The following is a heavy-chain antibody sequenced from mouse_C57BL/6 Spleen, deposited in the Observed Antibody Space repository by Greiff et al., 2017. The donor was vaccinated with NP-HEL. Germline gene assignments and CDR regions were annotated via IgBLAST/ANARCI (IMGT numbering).Heavy chain of an antibody. CDR1: GYTFTDYY. D-gene: IGHD1-1*01. J-gene: IGHJ1*03. CDR3: ARLDYYGSSYLYWYFDV. CDR2: INPNNGGT. Sequence: VQLQQSGPELVKPGASVKISCKASGYTFTDYYMNWVKQSHGKSLEWIGDINPNNGGTSYNQKFKGKATLTVDKSSSTAYMELRSLTAEDSAVYYCARLDYYGSSYLYWYFDVWGTGTTVTVSS. V-gene: IGHV1-26*01.